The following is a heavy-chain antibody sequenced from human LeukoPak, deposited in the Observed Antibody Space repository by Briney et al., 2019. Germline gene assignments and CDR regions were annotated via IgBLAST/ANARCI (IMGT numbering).Heavy chain of an antibody. J-gene: IGHJ6*02. D-gene: IGHD6-6*01. CDR3: ASGPLEYSSSSAYYGMDV. CDR2: IIPIFGIA. V-gene: IGHV1-69*04. Sequence: GASVKVSCKASGGTFSSYAISWVRQAPGQGLEWMGRIIPIFGIANYAQKFQGRVTITADKSTSTACMELSSLRSEDTAVYYCASGPLEYSSSSAYYGMDVWGQGTTVTVSS. CDR1: GGTFSSYA.